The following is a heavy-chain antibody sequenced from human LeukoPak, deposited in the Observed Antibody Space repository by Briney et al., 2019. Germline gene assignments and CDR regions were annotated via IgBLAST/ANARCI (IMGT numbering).Heavy chain of an antibody. V-gene: IGHV4-39*02. CDR1: GGSISSSSYY. CDR3: AREMVRGAFDY. J-gene: IGHJ4*02. Sequence: KTSETLSLTCTVSGGSISSSSYYWGWIRQPPGKGLEWIGSIYYSGSTYYNPSLKSRVTISVDTSKNQFSLKLSSVTAADTAVYYCAREMVRGAFDYWGQGTLVTVSS. CDR2: IYYSGST. D-gene: IGHD3-10*01.